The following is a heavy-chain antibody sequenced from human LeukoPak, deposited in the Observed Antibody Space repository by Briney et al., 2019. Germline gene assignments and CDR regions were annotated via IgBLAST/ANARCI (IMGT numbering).Heavy chain of an antibody. CDR1: GGSISSYY. Sequence: SETLSLTCTVSGGSISSYYWSWIRQPPGKGLEWIGYIYYSGSTNYNPSLKSRVTISVDTSKNQFFLKLSSVTAADTAVYYCARDRYYYDSSGYYYLDYWGQGTLVTVSS. J-gene: IGHJ4*02. V-gene: IGHV4-59*01. CDR3: ARDRYYYDSSGYYYLDY. D-gene: IGHD3-22*01. CDR2: IYYSGST.